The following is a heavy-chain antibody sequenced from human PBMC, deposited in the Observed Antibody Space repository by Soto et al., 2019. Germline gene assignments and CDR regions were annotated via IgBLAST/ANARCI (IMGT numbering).Heavy chain of an antibody. D-gene: IGHD6-13*01. J-gene: IGHJ6*02. CDR2: INHSGST. V-gene: IGHV4-34*01. Sequence: PSETLSLPGAVYGGSLSGYYWSWIRQPPGKGLEWIGEINHSGSTNYNPSLKSRVTISVDTSKNQFSLKLSSVTAADTAVYYCARGGRYSSSWTPRAYYYGMDFWGQGTTVTVSS. CDR3: ARGGRYSSSWTPRAYYYGMDF. CDR1: GGSLSGYY.